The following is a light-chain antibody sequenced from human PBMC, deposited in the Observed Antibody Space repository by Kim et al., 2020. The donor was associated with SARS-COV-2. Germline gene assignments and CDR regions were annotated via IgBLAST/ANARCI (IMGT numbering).Light chain of an antibody. CDR2: AAS. V-gene: IGKV1-27*01. Sequence: GDRVIITCRASQGISNYLAWYQQKPGKIPKLLIYAASTLQSGVPSRFSGSGSGTDFALTISSLQPEDVASYYCQKYNSDPLTFGQGTKV. J-gene: IGKJ1*01. CDR1: QGISNY. CDR3: QKYNSDPLT.